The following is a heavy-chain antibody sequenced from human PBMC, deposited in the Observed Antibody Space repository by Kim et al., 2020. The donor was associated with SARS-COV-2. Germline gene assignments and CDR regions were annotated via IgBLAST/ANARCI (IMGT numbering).Heavy chain of an antibody. CDR3: ARDEGAPLQH. V-gene: IGHV3-30*04. CDR1: GFTFSSYA. D-gene: IGHD3-16*01. Sequence: GGSLRLSCAASGFTFSSYAMHWVRQAPGKGLEWVAIISYDGSNKYYADSVKGRFTISRDNSKNTLYLQMNSLRAEDTAVYYCARDEGAPLQHWGQGTLVTVSS. CDR2: ISYDGSNK. J-gene: IGHJ1*01.